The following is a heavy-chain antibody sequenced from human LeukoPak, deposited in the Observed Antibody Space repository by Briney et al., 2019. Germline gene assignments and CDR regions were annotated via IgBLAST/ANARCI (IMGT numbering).Heavy chain of an antibody. CDR3: ARAMGYCFGGSCSTAYDY. D-gene: IGHD2-15*01. CDR1: GYTFTTYG. V-gene: IGHV1-18*01. CDR2: ITAYNANT. J-gene: IGHJ4*02. Sequence: GASVKVSCKASGYTFTTYGFSWVRQAPGQGLEWMGCITAYNANTNYAQKFQDRVTMTTDTSTSTAYMELRRLRSDDTGVYYCARAMGYCFGGSCSTAYDYWGQGTLVTVSS.